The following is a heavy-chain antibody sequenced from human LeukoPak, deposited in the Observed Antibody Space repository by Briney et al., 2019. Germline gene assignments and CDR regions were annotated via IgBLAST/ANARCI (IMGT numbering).Heavy chain of an antibody. D-gene: IGHD2-8*02. CDR1: GGSISSYY. CDR3: ARGGYSTGGVCYLDY. J-gene: IGHJ4*02. Sequence: PSETLSLTCTVSGGSISSYYWSWIRQPAGKGLEWIGRIYTSGSTNYNPSLKSRVTMSVDTSKNQFSLKLSSVTAADTAVYYCARGGYSTGGVCYLDYWGQGTLVTVSS. CDR2: IYTSGST. V-gene: IGHV4-4*07.